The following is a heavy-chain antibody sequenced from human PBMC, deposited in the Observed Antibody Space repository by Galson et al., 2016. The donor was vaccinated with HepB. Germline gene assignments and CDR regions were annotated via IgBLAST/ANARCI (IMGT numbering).Heavy chain of an antibody. J-gene: IGHJ3*02. D-gene: IGHD6-25*01. V-gene: IGHV1-3*01. CDR2: IHADNGYT. Sequence: SVKVSCKASGYTFTDHAMHWVRQAPGQRLEWMGRIHADNGYTKYSQKFQGRVTFTRDTSTITAYMELSTLRSEDTAVYYCARGEHSAAQGDVIDIWGQGTMVTVSS. CDR3: ARGEHSAAQGDVIDI. CDR1: GYTFTDHA.